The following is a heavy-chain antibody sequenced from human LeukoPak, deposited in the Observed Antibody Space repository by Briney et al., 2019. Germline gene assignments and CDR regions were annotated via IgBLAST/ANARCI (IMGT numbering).Heavy chain of an antibody. CDR3: ARDLDIVATILGY. V-gene: IGHV7-4-1*02. J-gene: IGHJ4*02. CDR2: INTNTGNP. D-gene: IGHD5-12*01. Sequence: VASVKVSCKASGYTFTSYAMDWVRQAPGQGLEWMGWINTNTGNPTYAQGFTGRFVFSLDTSVSTAYLQISSLKAEDTAVYYCARDLDIVATILGYWGQGTLVTVSS. CDR1: GYTFTSYA.